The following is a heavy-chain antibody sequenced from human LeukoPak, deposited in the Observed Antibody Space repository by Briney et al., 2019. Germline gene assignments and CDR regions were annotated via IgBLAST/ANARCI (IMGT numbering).Heavy chain of an antibody. Sequence: GGSLRLSCAAFGLTFSGYWMHWVRQAPGKGLVCVSRVSSDGSNTAYADSVKGRFTISRDNAKNTLYLQMNSLGVEDTAVYYCVRRVAGGGYYDYWGQGTLVTVSS. CDR3: VRRVAGGGYYDY. J-gene: IGHJ4*02. CDR1: GLTFSGYW. CDR2: VSSDGSNT. D-gene: IGHD3-22*01. V-gene: IGHV3-74*01.